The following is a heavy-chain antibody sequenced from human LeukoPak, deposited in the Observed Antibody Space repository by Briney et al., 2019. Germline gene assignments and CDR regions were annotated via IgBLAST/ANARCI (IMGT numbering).Heavy chain of an antibody. D-gene: IGHD6-19*01. V-gene: IGHV1-2*02. J-gene: IGHJ4*02. CDR2: INPNSGGT. CDR3: ARVGHTSGWDFDY. Sequence: ASVKVSCKASGCTFTGHYIHWVRQAPGQGLEWMGFINPNSGGTNYAQKFQGRVTMTRDTSITTAYMELRRVTSDDTAVYYCARVGHTSGWDFDYWGQGTLVTVSS. CDR1: GCTFTGHY.